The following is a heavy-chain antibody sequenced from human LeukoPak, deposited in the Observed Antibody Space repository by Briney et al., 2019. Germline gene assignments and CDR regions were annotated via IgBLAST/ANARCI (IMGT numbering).Heavy chain of an antibody. J-gene: IGHJ4*02. D-gene: IGHD6-19*01. Sequence: PGGSLRLSCAASGVTFSDYAMSWVRQAPGKGLEWVSGINGKGGGTFYADSVKGRFTISRDNSKNTLFLQMNSLRAEDTAVYYCAKGTAVADIYFDQWGQGTLVTVSS. CDR2: INGKGGGT. V-gene: IGHV3-23*01. CDR3: AKGTAVADIYFDQ. CDR1: GVTFSDYA.